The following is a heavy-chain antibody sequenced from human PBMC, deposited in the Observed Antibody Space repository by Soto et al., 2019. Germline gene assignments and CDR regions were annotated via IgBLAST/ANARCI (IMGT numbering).Heavy chain of an antibody. J-gene: IGHJ4*02. D-gene: IGHD3-3*01. V-gene: IGHV1-18*04. CDR1: GYTFTSYG. CDR3: ARDRLYDFWSDPFAY. CDR2: ISAYNGNT. Sequence: ASVKVSCKASGYTFTSYGISWVRQAPGQGLEWMGWISAYNGNTNYAQKLQGRVTMTTDTSTSTAYMELRSLRSDDTAVYYCARDRLYDFWSDPFAYWGQGTLVTVSS.